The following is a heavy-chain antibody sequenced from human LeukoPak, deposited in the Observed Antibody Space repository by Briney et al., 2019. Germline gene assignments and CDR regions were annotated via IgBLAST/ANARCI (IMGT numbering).Heavy chain of an antibody. V-gene: IGHV3-48*01. Sequence: GGSLRLSCAASGFTFRGYTMNWVRQAPGKGLEWVSYISSSSSTIYYADSVKGRFTISRDNAKNSLFLQMNSLRAEDTAIYYCSGQYSSSSVVDYWGQGTLVTVSS. CDR2: ISSSSSTI. J-gene: IGHJ4*02. D-gene: IGHD6-6*01. CDR1: GFTFRGYT. CDR3: SGQYSSSSVVDY.